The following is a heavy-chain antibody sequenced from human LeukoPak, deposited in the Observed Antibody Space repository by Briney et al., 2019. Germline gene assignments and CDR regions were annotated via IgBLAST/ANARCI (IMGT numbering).Heavy chain of an antibody. J-gene: IGHJ6*02. V-gene: IGHV1-18*01. CDR2: ISAYNGNT. CDR3: ARDESGTSSFLYLYYGMDV. D-gene: IGHD1-7*01. CDR1: GCTFTSYG. Sequence: GASVKVSCKASGCTFTSYGISWVRQAPGQGLEWMGWISAYNGNTNYAQKLQGRVTMTTDTSTSTAYMELRSLTSDDTAVYYCARDESGTSSFLYLYYGMDVWGQGTTVTVS.